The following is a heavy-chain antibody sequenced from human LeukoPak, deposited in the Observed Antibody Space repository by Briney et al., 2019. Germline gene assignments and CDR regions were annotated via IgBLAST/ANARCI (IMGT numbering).Heavy chain of an antibody. V-gene: IGHV4-59*12. CDR1: GGSFSGYY. CDR2: IYYSGST. J-gene: IGHJ4*02. CDR3: ARRPGAGYLKKYYFDY. D-gene: IGHD3-9*01. Sequence: SETLSLTCAVYGGSFSGYYWGWIRQTPGKGLEWIGYIYYSGSTNYNPSLKSRVTISVDTSKNQFSLKLSSVTAADTAVYYCARRPGAGYLKKYYFDYWGQGTLVTVSS.